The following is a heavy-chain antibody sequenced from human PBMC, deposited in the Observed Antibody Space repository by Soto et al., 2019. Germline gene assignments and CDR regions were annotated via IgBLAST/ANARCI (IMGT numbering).Heavy chain of an antibody. CDR3: ARGFSAAAAGTLNYYGMDV. J-gene: IGHJ6*02. CDR2: INHSGST. CDR1: GGSFSGYY. Sequence: SETLSLTCAVYGGSFSGYYWSWIRQPPGMGLEWIGEINHSGSTNYNPSLKSRVTISVDTSKNQFSLKLSSVTAADTAVYYCARGFSAAAAGTLNYYGMDVWGQGTTVTVSS. D-gene: IGHD6-13*01. V-gene: IGHV4-34*01.